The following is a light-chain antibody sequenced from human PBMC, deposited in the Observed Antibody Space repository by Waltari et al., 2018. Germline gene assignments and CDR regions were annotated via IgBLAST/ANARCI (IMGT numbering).Light chain of an antibody. CDR2: ENT. J-gene: IGLJ7*01. CDR3: GTWDSSLSGAV. Sequence: QSVLTQPPPVSAAPGQRVTISCPGGSATIGTNYVSWYRQFPGTAPKLLIYENTERPSGIPGRFSGSKSGTSATLDITGLQAGDEADYYCGTWDSSLSGAVFGGGTHLTVL. V-gene: IGLV1-51*02. CDR1: SATIGTNY.